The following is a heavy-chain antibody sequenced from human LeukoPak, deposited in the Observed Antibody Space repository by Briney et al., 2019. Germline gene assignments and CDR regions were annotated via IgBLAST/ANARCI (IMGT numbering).Heavy chain of an antibody. Sequence: PSETLSLTCTVSGGSIISDSYYWSWIRQHPGEGLEWIGYIYHSGSTYYNPSLKSRLTLSIDTSKNQFSLKLSSATAADTAVYYCARDGSYYYYMDVWGKGTTVTVSS. CDR2: IYHSGST. CDR3: ARDGSYYYYMDV. D-gene: IGHD2-2*03. J-gene: IGHJ6*03. V-gene: IGHV4-31*03. CDR1: GGSIISDSYY.